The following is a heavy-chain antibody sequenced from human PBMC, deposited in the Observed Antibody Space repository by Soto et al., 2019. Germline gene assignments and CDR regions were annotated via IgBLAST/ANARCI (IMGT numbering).Heavy chain of an antibody. CDR1: GFTFSGYW. CDR2: ISSSSSTI. D-gene: IGHD3-3*01. V-gene: IGHV3-48*02. CDR3: ARDGTYYDFWSGYSGDAFDI. Sequence: GGSLRLSCAASGFTFSGYWMSWVRQAPGKGLEWVSYISSSSSTIYYADSVKGRFTISRDNAKNSLYLQMNSLRDEDTAVYYCARDGTYYDFWSGYSGDAFDIWGQGTMVTVSS. J-gene: IGHJ3*02.